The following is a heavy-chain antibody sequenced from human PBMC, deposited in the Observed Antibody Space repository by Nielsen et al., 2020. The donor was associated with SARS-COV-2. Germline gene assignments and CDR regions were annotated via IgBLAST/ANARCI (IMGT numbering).Heavy chain of an antibody. V-gene: IGHV4-30-2*01. CDR2: IYHSGST. J-gene: IGHJ6*03. CDR1: GGSISSGGYS. D-gene: IGHD6-19*01. CDR3: ARLSVAGMQNYYYYYMDV. Sequence: LRLSCAVSGGSISSGGYSWSWIRQPPGKGLEWIVYIYHSGSTYYNPSLRSRVTISVDRSKNQFSLKLSSVTAADTAVYYCARLSVAGMQNYYYYYMDVWGKGTTVTVSS.